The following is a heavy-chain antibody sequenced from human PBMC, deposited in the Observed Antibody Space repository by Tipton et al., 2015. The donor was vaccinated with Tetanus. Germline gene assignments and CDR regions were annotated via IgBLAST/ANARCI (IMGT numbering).Heavy chain of an antibody. CDR3: ARDLTPVTTGGGYYYMTS. J-gene: IGHJ6*03. V-gene: IGHV1-69*01. Sequence: QLVQSGAEVKKPGSSVKVSCKVSGGTFSSYAISWVRQAPGQGLEWMGGIIPLFRTKNYAQKFQGRVTITADESTNTAYMELSSLRSDDTAVYYCARDLTPVTTGGGYYYMTSGARGPRSPSP. CDR2: IIPLFRTK. CDR1: GGTFSSYA. D-gene: IGHD4-17*01.